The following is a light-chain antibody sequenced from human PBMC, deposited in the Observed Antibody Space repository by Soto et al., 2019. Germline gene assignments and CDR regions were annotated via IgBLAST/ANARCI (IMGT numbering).Light chain of an antibody. CDR3: HQYNNWPYT. J-gene: IGKJ2*01. V-gene: IGKV3-15*01. Sequence: EIVMTQSPATLSVSPEERAALSCRASHSVSSNFAWYQQKPGQAPRLLIYGASTRATGIPARFSGSGSGTEFTLTISSLQSEDFAVYYCHQYNNWPYTFGQGTKLEIK. CDR2: GAS. CDR1: HSVSSN.